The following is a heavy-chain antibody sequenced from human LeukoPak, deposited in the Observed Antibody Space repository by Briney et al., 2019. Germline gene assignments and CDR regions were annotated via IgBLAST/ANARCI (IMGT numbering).Heavy chain of an antibody. V-gene: IGHV4-59*12. CDR1: GGSISSYY. CDR2: MYYSGST. D-gene: IGHD2-21*02. Sequence: SETLSLTCTVSGGSISSYYWSWIRQPPGKGLEWIAYMYYSGSTNYNPSLKSRITISLDTSKNQFSLKLSSVTAADTAVYYCARDQAHCAGDCYSDGFDYWGQGTLVTVSS. J-gene: IGHJ4*02. CDR3: ARDQAHCAGDCYSDGFDY.